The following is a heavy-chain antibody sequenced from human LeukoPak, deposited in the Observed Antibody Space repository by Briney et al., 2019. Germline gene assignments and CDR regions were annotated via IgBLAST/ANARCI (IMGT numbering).Heavy chain of an antibody. Sequence: SETLSLTRTVSGGSISSYYWSWIRQPPGKGLEWIGYIYYSGSTNYNPSLNSGSTDYNPSLKSRVTISIDTSKNQFSLKLSSVTAADTAVYYCARLIRGYCSGGSCDYFDYWGQETLVTVSS. V-gene: IGHV4-59*08. CDR3: ARLIRGYCSGGSCDYFDY. J-gene: IGHJ4*02. CDR1: GGSISSYY. D-gene: IGHD2-15*01. CDR2: IYYSGST.